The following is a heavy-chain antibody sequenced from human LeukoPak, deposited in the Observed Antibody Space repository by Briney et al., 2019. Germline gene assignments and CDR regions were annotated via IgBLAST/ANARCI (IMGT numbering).Heavy chain of an antibody. CDR3: ARDGTINFLTH. CDR1: GFTFSSYW. Sequence: GGSLRLSCAASGFTFSSYWMSWVRQAPGKGLEWVSYISSSGTTVFYGDSVEGRFTISRDNAKNSLYLQMNSLRAEDTAVYYCARDGTINFLTHWGQGTLVTVSS. V-gene: IGHV3-48*04. J-gene: IGHJ4*02. CDR2: ISSSGTTV. D-gene: IGHD2/OR15-2a*01.